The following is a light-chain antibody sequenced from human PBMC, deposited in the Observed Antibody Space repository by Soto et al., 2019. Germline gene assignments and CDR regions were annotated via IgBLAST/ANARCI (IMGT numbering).Light chain of an antibody. CDR1: SSDVGGYNY. V-gene: IGLV2-14*01. J-gene: IGLJ1*01. Sequence: QSALTQPASVSGSPGQSITISCTGTSSDVGGYNYVSWYQQHPGKAPKLMIYEVSNRPSGVSNRFSGSKSGNTASLTISGVQAEDEADDYCSSYTSSSTPYVFGTGTKVTVL. CDR2: EVS. CDR3: SSYTSSSTPYV.